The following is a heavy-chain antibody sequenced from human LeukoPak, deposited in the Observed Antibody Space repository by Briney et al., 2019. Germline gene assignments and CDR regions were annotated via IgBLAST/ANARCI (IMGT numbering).Heavy chain of an antibody. CDR3: ASTHYGDPSSDY. CDR1: GGTFSSYA. CDR2: IIPVLGIA. J-gene: IGHJ4*02. D-gene: IGHD4-17*01. Sequence: ASVKVSCKASGGTFSSYAISWVRQAPGQGLEWMGRIIPVLGIANYAQKFQGRVTITADKSTSTAYMELSSLRSEDTAVYYCASTHYGDPSSDYWGQGTLVTVSS. V-gene: IGHV1-69*04.